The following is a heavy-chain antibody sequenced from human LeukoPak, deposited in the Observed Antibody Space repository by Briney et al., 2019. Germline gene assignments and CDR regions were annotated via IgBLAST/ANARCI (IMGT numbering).Heavy chain of an antibody. V-gene: IGHV6-1*01. CDR1: GDSVSSNSAA. D-gene: IGHD6-19*01. CDR3: ARGNIAVAGTGHYYYYMDV. Sequence: SQTLSLTCAISGDSVSSNSAAWNWIRQSPSRGLEWLGRTYYRSKWYNDYAVSVKSRITINPDTSKNQFSLQLNSVTPEDTAVYYCARGNIAVAGTGHYYYYMDVWGKGTTVTISS. CDR2: TYYRSKWYN. J-gene: IGHJ6*03.